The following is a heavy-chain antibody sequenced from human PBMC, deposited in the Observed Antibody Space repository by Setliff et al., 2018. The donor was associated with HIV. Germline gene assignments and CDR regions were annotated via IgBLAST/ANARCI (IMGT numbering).Heavy chain of an antibody. Sequence: GGSLRLSCEGSGFTFRSYDMHWVRQTPDKGLEWLAIISNDGSEINYGDSAKGRFIISRDNSKNTLYLQMNSLRAEDTAVYYCARSVIGYYYYGMDVWGQGTTVTVSS. CDR1: GFTFRSYD. J-gene: IGHJ6*02. D-gene: IGHD3-10*01. V-gene: IGHV3-30*03. CDR3: ARSVIGYYYYGMDV. CDR2: ISNDGSEI.